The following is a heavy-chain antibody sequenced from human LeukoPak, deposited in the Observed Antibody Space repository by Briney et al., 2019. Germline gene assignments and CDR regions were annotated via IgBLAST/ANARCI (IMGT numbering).Heavy chain of an antibody. V-gene: IGHV3-20*04. CDR2: INWNGGST. CDR3: AIGGLRLGENDY. Sequence: GGSLRLSCAASGFTFDDYGMSWVRQAPGKGLEWVSGINWNGGSTGYADSVKGRFTISRGNAKNSLYLQMNSLRAEDTALYYCAIGGLRLGENDYWGQGTLVTVSS. CDR1: GFTFDDYG. J-gene: IGHJ4*02. D-gene: IGHD3-16*01.